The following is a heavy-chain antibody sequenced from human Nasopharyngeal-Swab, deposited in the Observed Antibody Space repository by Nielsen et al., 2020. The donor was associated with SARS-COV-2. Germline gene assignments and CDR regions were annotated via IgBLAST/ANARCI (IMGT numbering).Heavy chain of an antibody. D-gene: IGHD3-16*01. V-gene: IGHV3-23*01. CDR1: GFTFSSYA. CDR2: ISGNDNTT. J-gene: IGHJ4*02. Sequence: GESLKISCAASGFTFSSYAMSWVRQAPGKGLEWVSIISGNDNTTYYADSVKDRFTISRDNSKNTLYLQMNSLRAEDTAVYYCARLEELGYDYVWGSYYFDYWGQGTLVTVSS. CDR3: ARLEELGYDYVWGSYYFDY.